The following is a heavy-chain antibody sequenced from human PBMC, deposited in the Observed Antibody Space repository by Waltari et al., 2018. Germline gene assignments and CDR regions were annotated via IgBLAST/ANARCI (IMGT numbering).Heavy chain of an antibody. J-gene: IGHJ5*02. CDR2: VNPNSGNT. CDR1: GYTFTNYD. D-gene: IGHD6-13*01. CDR3: ARGAAPGKGAHWFAP. Sequence: QVQLVQSGAEVKKPGASVKVSCKASGYTFTNYDINWVRQATGQGPEWLGWVNPNSGNTGYAQKCQDRLAMTTNNSISTAYMELPSLTSDDTAIYYCARGAAPGKGAHWFAPWGQGTLVTVSS. V-gene: IGHV1-8*01.